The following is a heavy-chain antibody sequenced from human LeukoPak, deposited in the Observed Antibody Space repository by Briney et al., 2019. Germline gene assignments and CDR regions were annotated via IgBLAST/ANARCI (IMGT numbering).Heavy chain of an antibody. CDR3: ARRGYSYGYSGYYYYGMDV. CDR1: GGSISSYY. CDR2: IYCSGST. V-gene: IGHV4-59*08. J-gene: IGHJ6*02. Sequence: SETLSLTCTVSGGSISSYYWSWIRQPPGKGLEWIGYIYCSGSTNYNLSLKSRVTISVDTSKNQFSLKLSSVTAADTAVYYCARRGYSYGYSGYYYYGMDVWGQGTTVTVSS. D-gene: IGHD5-18*01.